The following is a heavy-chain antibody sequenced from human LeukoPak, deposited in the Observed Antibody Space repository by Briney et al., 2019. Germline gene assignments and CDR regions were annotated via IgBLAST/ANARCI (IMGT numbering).Heavy chain of an antibody. CDR1: GFTFSDYY. CDR2: IKGDGNDK. CDR3: ARGCLQPDY. Sequence: GGSLRLSCAASGFTFSDYYMSWIRQAPGKGLDWVASIKGDGNDKYYVDSVKGRFSISRDNAKNSLYLQMNNLRADDSAVYYCARGCLQPDYWGQGTLVTVSS. D-gene: IGHD5-24*01. V-gene: IGHV3-7*01. J-gene: IGHJ4*02.